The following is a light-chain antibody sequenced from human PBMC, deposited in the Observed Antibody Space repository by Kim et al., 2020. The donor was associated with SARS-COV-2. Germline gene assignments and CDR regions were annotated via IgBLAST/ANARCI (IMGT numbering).Light chain of an antibody. Sequence: LSPGERAIRCWRASPSVSSSYLAWYQQKPGQAPRLLIYGASSRATGIPDRFSGSGSGTDFTLTISRLEPEDFAVYYCQQYGSSPRTFGQGTKLEI. V-gene: IGKV3-20*01. CDR1: PSVSSSY. CDR3: QQYGSSPRT. J-gene: IGKJ2*01. CDR2: GAS.